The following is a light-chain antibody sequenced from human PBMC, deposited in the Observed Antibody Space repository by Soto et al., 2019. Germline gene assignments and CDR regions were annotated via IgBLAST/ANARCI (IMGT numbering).Light chain of an antibody. CDR3: QQANSFPIT. V-gene: IGKV3-15*01. J-gene: IGKJ5*01. CDR2: DIS. Sequence: EIVMTQSPATLSVSPGERATLSCRASQSVSDSLAWYQQKPGQATRLLIFDISTRATGIPARFSGGGSGTDFTLTISSLQPEDFATYYCQQANSFPITFGQGT. CDR1: QSVSDS.